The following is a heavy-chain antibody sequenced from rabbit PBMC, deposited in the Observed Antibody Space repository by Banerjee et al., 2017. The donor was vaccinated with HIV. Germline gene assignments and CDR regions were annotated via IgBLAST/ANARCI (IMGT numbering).Heavy chain of an antibody. D-gene: IGHD2-1*01. CDR1: GFSFSSSYY. CDR2: IYAGSSGST. V-gene: IGHV1S45*01. J-gene: IGHJ3*01. CDR3: ARGSPDVDYGYDL. Sequence: QEQLVESGGGLVQPEGSLTLTCTASGFSFSSSYYMCWVRQAPGKGLEWIACIYAGSSGSTYYASWAKGRFTISKTSSTTVTLQMTSLTVADTATYFCARGSPDVDYGYDLWGQGTLVTVS.